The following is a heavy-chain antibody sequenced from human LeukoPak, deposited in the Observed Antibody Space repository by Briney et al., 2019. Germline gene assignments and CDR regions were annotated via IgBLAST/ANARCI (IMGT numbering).Heavy chain of an antibody. Sequence: PGGSLRLSCAASGFTFGSYAMHCVRQAPGKGLEWVAVISYDGSNKYYADSVKGRFTISRDNSKNALYLQMNSLRAEDTAVYYCARDQRGSGSYDYWGQGTLVTVSS. CDR3: ARDQRGSGSYDY. J-gene: IGHJ4*02. CDR1: GFTFGSYA. CDR2: ISYDGSNK. D-gene: IGHD1-26*01. V-gene: IGHV3-30*01.